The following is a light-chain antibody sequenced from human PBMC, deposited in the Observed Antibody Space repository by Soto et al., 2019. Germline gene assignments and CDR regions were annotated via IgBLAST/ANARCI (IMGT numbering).Light chain of an antibody. CDR2: GAS. CDR1: QSVTNSS. CDR3: QHYDSARWT. V-gene: IGKV3-20*01. Sequence: EIVLAQSPGTLSLSPGERATLSCRASQSVTNSSLAWYQQKPGQAPRLLIYGASTRATGVPARFSGSGSGTDFSLTISRLEPEDFAVYYCQHYDSARWTFGLGTKVDIK. J-gene: IGKJ1*01.